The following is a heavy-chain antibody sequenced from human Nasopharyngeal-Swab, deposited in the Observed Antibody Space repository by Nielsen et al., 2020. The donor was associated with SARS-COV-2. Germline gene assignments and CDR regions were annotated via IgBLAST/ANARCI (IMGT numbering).Heavy chain of an antibody. CDR2: ISSSGSTI. J-gene: IGHJ6*02. Sequence: GESLKISCAASGFTFSSYEMNWVRQAPGKGLEWVSYISSSGSTIYCADSVKGRFTISRDNAKNSLYLQMNSLRAEDTAVYYCARHTQWLARYYYYYYGMDVWGQGTTVTVSS. CDR1: GFTFSSYE. V-gene: IGHV3-48*03. D-gene: IGHD6-19*01. CDR3: ARHTQWLARYYYYYYGMDV.